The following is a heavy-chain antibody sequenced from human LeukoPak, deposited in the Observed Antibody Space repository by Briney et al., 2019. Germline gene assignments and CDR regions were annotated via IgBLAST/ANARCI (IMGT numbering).Heavy chain of an antibody. J-gene: IGHJ4*02. CDR3: ARLRGSSWSSFDY. CDR2: IYYSGST. V-gene: IGHV4-59*08. CDR1: GGSITNYY. Sequence: ASETLSLTCTVSGGSITNYYWSWTRQPPGKGLEWIGYIYYSGSTNYNPSLRGRVTISVDTSKNQFSLKLSSVTAADTAVYYCARLRGSSWSSFDYWGQGTLVTVSS. D-gene: IGHD6-13*01.